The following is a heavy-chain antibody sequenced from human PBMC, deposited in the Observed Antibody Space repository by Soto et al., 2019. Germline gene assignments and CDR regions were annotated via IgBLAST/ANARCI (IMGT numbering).Heavy chain of an antibody. D-gene: IGHD5-18*01. J-gene: IGHJ3*02. Sequence: PSETLSLTCTVSGGSISSGDYYWSWIRQPPGKVLEWIVYIYYSGSTYYNPSLKSRVTISLDTSNNQFSLKLSSVTSSSPAVYYCAIAPHLKYTYGPRGAFDIWGQGTMVTVSS. CDR3: AIAPHLKYTYGPRGAFDI. V-gene: IGHV4-30-4*01. CDR2: IYYSGST. CDR1: GGSISSGDYY.